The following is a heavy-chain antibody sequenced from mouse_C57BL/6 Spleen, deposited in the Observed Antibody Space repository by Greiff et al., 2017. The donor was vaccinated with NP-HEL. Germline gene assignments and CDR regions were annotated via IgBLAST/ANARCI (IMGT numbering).Heavy chain of an antibody. V-gene: IGHV1-61*01. J-gene: IGHJ3*01. CDR2: IYPSDSET. CDR1: GYTFTSYW. D-gene: IGHD2-3*01. CDR3: ARGDGSPWFAY. Sequence: QVQLQQPGAELVRPGSSAKLSCKASGYTFTSYWMDWVKQRPGQGLEWIGNIYPSDSETHYNQKFKDKATLTVDKSSSTAYMQLSSLTSEDSAVYYCARGDGSPWFAYWGQGTLVTVSA.